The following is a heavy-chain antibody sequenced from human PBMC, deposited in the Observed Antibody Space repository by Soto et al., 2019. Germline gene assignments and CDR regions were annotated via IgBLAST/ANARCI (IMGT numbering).Heavy chain of an antibody. CDR2: FNLNSGGT. CDR3: ARGFSYYYGSGSYLPYYGMDV. CDR1: GYTFTGYY. J-gene: IGHJ6*02. Sequence: ASVKVSCKASGYTFTGYYMHWVRQAPGQGLERKGWFNLNSGGTNYAQNFQGWVTMTRDMSISTAYMELSRLRSDDTAVYYCARGFSYYYGSGSYLPYYGMDVWGQGTTVTVSS. V-gene: IGHV1-2*04. D-gene: IGHD3-10*01.